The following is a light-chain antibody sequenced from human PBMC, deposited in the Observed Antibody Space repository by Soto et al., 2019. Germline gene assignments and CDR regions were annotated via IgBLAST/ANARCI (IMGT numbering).Light chain of an antibody. CDR1: QNVGKD. Sequence: DIQMTQSPSSLSATVGDRVIITCRASQNVGKDVNWYQQKPGRAPKLLIYATSKLISGVPPRFSGSGSATDFTLSISTIQPEDFATYYCQQSYRTPPYTFGQGNRLEV. CDR3: QQSYRTPPYT. J-gene: IGKJ2*01. CDR2: ATS. V-gene: IGKV1-39*01.